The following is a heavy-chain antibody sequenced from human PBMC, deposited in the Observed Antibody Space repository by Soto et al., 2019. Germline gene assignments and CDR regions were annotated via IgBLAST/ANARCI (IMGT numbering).Heavy chain of an antibody. Sequence: PGGSLRLSCAASGFTFSTYSMTWVRQAPGKGLEWVSTIRDSGHSTHYADSVRGRFAISRDNSKNTLFLQMNSLRAEDTAVYYCARVKAQILSSGWYGGDDIWGQGTVVTVSS. CDR3: ARVKAQILSSGWYGGDDI. D-gene: IGHD6-19*01. CDR2: IRDSGHST. CDR1: GFTFSTYS. J-gene: IGHJ3*02. V-gene: IGHV3-23*01.